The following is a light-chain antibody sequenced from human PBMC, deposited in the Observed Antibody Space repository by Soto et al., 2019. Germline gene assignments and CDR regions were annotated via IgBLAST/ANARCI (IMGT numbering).Light chain of an antibody. J-gene: IGKJ5*01. CDR3: QQSYSTPPT. Sequence: IQMTQSPSTLSGSVVDRVKITCRASQTISSWLAWYQQKPGKAPKLLIYKASTLKSGVPSRFSGSGSGTDFTLTISSLQPEDVATYYCQQSYSTPPTLGQGTRLEIK. CDR2: KAS. CDR1: QTISSW. V-gene: IGKV1-5*03.